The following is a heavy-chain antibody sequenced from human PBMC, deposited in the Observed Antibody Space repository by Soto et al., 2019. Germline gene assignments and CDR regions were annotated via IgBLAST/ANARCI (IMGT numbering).Heavy chain of an antibody. CDR2: ISGSGDNT. Sequence: EVQLLESGGGLVQPGGSLRLSCVASGFTFSSYGMNWVRQAPGKGLEWVSGISGSGDNTHYADAVKGRFTISRDNSKNTLYLQMNSLRAEDTAVYYCAKQSPYSISWYGVEYWGQGTLVTVSS. CDR1: GFTFSSYG. J-gene: IGHJ4*02. V-gene: IGHV3-23*01. D-gene: IGHD6-13*01. CDR3: AKQSPYSISWYGVEY.